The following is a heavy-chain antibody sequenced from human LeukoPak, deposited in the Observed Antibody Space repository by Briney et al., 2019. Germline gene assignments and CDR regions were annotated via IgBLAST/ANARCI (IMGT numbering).Heavy chain of an antibody. Sequence: SSETLSLTCTVSGGSISSSSYYWGWIRQPPGKGLEWIGSIYYSGSTYYNPSLKSRVTISVDTSKNQFSLKLSSVTAADTAVYYCARDYVPAAYGGFDPWGQGTLVTVSS. J-gene: IGHJ5*02. V-gene: IGHV4-39*07. CDR2: IYYSGST. CDR3: ARDYVPAAYGGFDP. D-gene: IGHD2-2*01. CDR1: GGSISSSSYY.